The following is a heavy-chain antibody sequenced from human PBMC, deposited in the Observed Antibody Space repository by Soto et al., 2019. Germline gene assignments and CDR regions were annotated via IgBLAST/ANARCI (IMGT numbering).Heavy chain of an antibody. CDR2: IYYSGST. J-gene: IGHJ6*03. V-gene: IGHV4-61*08. Sequence: SPTLPLTCTVSARSISSCGYYWSWIRQHPGTGLEWIWYIYYSGSTNYNPSLKSRVTISVDTSKNQFSLQLSSVTAADTAVYYCARLWGGGGGGAYIGYMEVWGKGSRVTVCS. D-gene: IGHD3-16*01. CDR3: ARLWGGGGGGAYIGYMEV. CDR1: ARSISSCGYY.